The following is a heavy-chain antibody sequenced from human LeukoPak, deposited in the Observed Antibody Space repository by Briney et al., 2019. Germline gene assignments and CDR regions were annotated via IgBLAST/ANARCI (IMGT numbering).Heavy chain of an antibody. D-gene: IGHD5-12*01. CDR3: ARGAYSGYDLHFDY. J-gene: IGHJ4*02. CDR2: IYSGGST. V-gene: IGHV3-53*01. CDR1: GFTVSSNY. Sequence: TGGSLRLSCAASGFTVSSNYMSWVRQAPGKGLEWVSVIYSGGSTYYADSVKGRFTISRDNSKNTLYLQMNSLRAEDTAVYYCARGAYSGYDLHFDYWGQGTLVTVS.